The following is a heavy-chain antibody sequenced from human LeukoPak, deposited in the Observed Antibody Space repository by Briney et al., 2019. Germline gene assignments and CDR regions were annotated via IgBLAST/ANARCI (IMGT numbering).Heavy chain of an antibody. V-gene: IGHV4-31*03. Sequence: SETLSLTCTVSGGSISSGGYYWSWIRQHPGKGLEWIGYICYSGSTYYNPSLKSRVTISVDTSKNQFSLKLSSVTAADTAVYYCARASLSEFDPWGQGTLVTVSS. D-gene: IGHD1-26*01. J-gene: IGHJ5*02. CDR3: ARASLSEFDP. CDR1: GGSISSGGYY. CDR2: ICYSGST.